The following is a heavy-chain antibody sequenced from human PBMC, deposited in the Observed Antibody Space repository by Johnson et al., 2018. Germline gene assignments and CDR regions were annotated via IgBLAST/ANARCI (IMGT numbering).Heavy chain of an antibody. J-gene: IGHJ3*02. V-gene: IGHV3-74*01. Sequence: VQLQESGGALVQPGGSLRLSCVASGFTFRNYWMHWVRQAPGKGLVWLSHIDSDGSTTNYADSVKGRFTISRDNAKNKLYLQMNSLRAEDTALYYCANVDLRRFLPGASWAVEVSDIWGQGTMVTVSS. D-gene: IGHD2-2*01. CDR1: GFTFRNYW. CDR2: IDSDGSTT. CDR3: ANVDLRRFLPGASWAVEVSDI.